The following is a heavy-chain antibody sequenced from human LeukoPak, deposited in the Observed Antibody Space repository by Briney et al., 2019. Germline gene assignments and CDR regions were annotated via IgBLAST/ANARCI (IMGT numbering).Heavy chain of an antibody. D-gene: IGHD4-17*01. V-gene: IGHV3-11*06. Sequence: GGSLRLSCEASGFTFSDYYLGWIRQALGKGLWWISYISGSSSHINYADYVKGRFTISRDNSKNTLYLKMNSLKAEDTAVYYCAKERSNGDFDYWGQGTLVTVSS. CDR1: GFTFSDYY. J-gene: IGHJ4*02. CDR3: AKERSNGDFDY. CDR2: ISGSSSHI.